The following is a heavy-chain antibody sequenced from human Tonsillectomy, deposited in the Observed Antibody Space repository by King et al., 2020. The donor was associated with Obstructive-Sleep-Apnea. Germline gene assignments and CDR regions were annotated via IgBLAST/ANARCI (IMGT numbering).Heavy chain of an antibody. J-gene: IGHJ2*01. CDR1: GYTFTSYA. Sequence: VQLVQSGAEVKKPGASVKVSCKASGYTFTSYAMHWVRQAPGQRLEWMGWINAGNGNTKYSQKFQGRVTITRDTSASTAYMELSSLRSEDTAVYYCARDRAPDWNGWYFDLWGRGTLVTVSS. V-gene: IGHV1-3*01. CDR3: ARDRAPDWNGWYFDL. D-gene: IGHD1-1*01. CDR2: INAGNGNT.